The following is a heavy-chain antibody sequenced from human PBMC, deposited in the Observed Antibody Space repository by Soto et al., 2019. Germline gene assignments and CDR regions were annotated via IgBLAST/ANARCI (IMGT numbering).Heavy chain of an antibody. CDR1: GCPFGSDA. D-gene: IGHD3-3*01. Sequence: VCCQASGCPFGSDAIIGVRHATGQGLEWMGGIIPIFGTANYAQKFQVRVTITADKSTSTAYMELSSLRSEDTAVYYCARSYDFWRGYTTREWFDPWGQGTLVTVS. CDR3: ARSYDFWRGYTTREWFDP. J-gene: IGHJ5*02. V-gene: IGHV1-69*06. CDR2: IIPIFGTA.